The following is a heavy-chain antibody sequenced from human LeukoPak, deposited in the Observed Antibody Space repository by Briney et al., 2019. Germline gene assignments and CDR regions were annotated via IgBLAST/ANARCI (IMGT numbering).Heavy chain of an antibody. CDR3: ARGTVTMVDY. CDR1: GFTVSSNY. V-gene: IGHV3-66*01. D-gene: IGHD3-10*01. J-gene: IGHJ4*02. Sequence: GGSLRLSCAASGFTVSSNYMGWVRQAPGRGLEWVSVIYSGGSTYYADSVKGRFTISRDNSKNTLFLQMNSLRAGDTAVYYCARGTVTMVDYLGQGTLVTVSS. CDR2: IYSGGST.